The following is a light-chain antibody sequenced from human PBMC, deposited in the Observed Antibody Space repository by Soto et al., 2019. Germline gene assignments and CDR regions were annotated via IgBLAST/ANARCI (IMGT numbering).Light chain of an antibody. Sequence: QSALTQPPSASGSPGQSVTISCTGSSSDVGAYNYVSWYQQHTGKAPKLMISEVNKRPSGVPDRFSGSKSGNTASLTVSGLQAEDEADYYCTSYTGSNSVVFGGGTKLTVL. CDR1: SSDVGAYNY. J-gene: IGLJ2*01. CDR3: TSYTGSNSVV. CDR2: EVN. V-gene: IGLV2-8*01.